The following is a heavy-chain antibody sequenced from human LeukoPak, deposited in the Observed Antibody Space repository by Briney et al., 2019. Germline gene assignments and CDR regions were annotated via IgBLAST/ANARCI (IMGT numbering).Heavy chain of an antibody. CDR2: INHSGYT. V-gene: IGHV4-34*10. Sequence: PSETLSLTCAVSGVSFNDYYWSWVRPTPGTGLEWIGEINHSGYTNDSPSLKSRVTLSIDTSRKQFYLNLRSVTVADTGIYYCTRMTTGHDYWGPGTLVTVSS. D-gene: IGHD4-17*01. CDR3: TRMTTGHDY. J-gene: IGHJ4*02. CDR1: GVSFNDYY.